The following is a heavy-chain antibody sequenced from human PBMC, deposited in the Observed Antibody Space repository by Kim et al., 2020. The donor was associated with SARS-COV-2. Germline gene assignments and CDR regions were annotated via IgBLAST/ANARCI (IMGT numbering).Heavy chain of an antibody. J-gene: IGHJ4*02. V-gene: IGHV6-1*01. Sequence: DYAVSVKSRITINPDTSKNQFSLQLNSVTPEDTAVYYCARDGYSYGVFDYWGQGTLVTVSS. D-gene: IGHD5-18*01. CDR3: ARDGYSYGVFDY.